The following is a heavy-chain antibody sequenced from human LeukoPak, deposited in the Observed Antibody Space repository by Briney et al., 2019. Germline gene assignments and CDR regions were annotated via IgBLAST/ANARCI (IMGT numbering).Heavy chain of an antibody. D-gene: IGHD3-9*01. J-gene: IGHJ4*02. Sequence: GGSLRLSCAASGFNFDSYAMNWVRQAPGKGLEWVSSISSSSSYIYYADSVKGRFTISRDNAKNSLYLQMNSLRAEDTAVYYCARDEGVDILTGYWVYWGQGTLVTVSS. CDR1: GFNFDSYA. CDR3: ARDEGVDILTGYWVY. V-gene: IGHV3-21*01. CDR2: ISSSSSYI.